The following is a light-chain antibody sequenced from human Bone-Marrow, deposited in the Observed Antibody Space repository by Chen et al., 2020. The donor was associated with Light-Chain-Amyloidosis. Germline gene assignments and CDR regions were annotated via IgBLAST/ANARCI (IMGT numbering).Light chain of an antibody. CDR1: SSNIGMNY. J-gene: IGLJ1*01. Sequence: QSVLTQPPSASGTPGQRVTISCSGASSNIGMNYVYWYQHFPGAAPKLLIHRNNQRPSGVPDLFSATKSGTSTVLAISGLRSEDEAQYYCAARDGSLSGYAFGTLTKVIVL. CDR3: AARDGSLSGYA. CDR2: RNN. V-gene: IGLV1-47*01.